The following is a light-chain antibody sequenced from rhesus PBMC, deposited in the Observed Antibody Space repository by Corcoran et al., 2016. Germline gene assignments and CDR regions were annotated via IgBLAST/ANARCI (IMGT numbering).Light chain of an antibody. CDR3: LQYSSSPRT. J-gene: IGKJ1*01. CDR2: TAS. CDR1: QSISSW. Sequence: DIQMTQSPSSLSASVGDTVTITCRASQSISSWLAWYQQKPGKAPMLLIYTASSLQSGVPSRCSGSGSGTVFSLTISSLQPEDFATSYCLQYSSSPRTFGQGTKVEIK. V-gene: IGKV1-22*01.